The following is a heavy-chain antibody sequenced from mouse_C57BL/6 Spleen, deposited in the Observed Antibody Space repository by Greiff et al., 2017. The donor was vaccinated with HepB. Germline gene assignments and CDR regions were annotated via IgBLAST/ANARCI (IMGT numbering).Heavy chain of an antibody. Sequence: VQLQESGAELVRPGASVTLSCKASGYTFTDYEMHWVKQTPVHGLEWIGAIDPETGGTAYNQKFKGKAILTADKSSSTAYMELRSLTSEDSAVYYCTRGGTTDYFDYWGQGTTLTVSS. J-gene: IGHJ2*01. CDR1: GYTFTDYE. CDR2: IDPETGGT. D-gene: IGHD1-1*01. V-gene: IGHV1-15*01. CDR3: TRGGTTDYFDY.